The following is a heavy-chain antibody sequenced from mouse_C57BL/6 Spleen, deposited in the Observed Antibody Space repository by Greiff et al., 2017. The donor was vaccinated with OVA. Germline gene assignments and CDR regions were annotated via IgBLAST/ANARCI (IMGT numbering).Heavy chain of an antibody. D-gene: IGHD2-4*01. V-gene: IGHV3-6*01. CDR3: ARFRGDYGWYFDV. J-gene: IGHJ1*03. Sequence: EVQRVESGPGLVKPSQSLSLTCSVTGYSITSGYYWNWIRQFPGNKLEWMGYISYDGSNNYNPSLKNRISITRDTSKNQFFLKLNSVTTEDTATYYCARFRGDYGWYFDVWGTGTTVTVSS. CDR1: GYSITSGYY. CDR2: ISYDGSN.